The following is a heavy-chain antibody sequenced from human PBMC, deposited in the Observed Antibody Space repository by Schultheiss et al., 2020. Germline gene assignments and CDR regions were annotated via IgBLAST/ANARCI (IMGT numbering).Heavy chain of an antibody. CDR1: DDSINSDGYY. J-gene: IGHJ6*02. Sequence: SETLSLTCTVSDDSINSDGYYWAWIRQHPGKGLEWIGSIYHSGSTYHNPSLKSRVTISADTSKNQFSLKLNSVTAADTAVYYCARDVEWDHRGPGGKNLYNYGMDVWGQGTTVTVSS. V-gene: IGHV4-39*07. D-gene: IGHD1-26*01. CDR2: IYHSGST. CDR3: ARDVEWDHRGPGGKNLYNYGMDV.